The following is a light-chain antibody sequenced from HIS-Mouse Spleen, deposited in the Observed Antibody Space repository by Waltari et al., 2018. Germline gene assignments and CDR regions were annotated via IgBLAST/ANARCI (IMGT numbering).Light chain of an antibody. CDR3: SSYAGSNNYV. J-gene: IGLJ1*01. CDR2: EDS. Sequence: SYELTQPPSVSVSPGQTARITCPGDALPKKYSYWYQQKSGQAPVLVIYEDSKRPSGIPERFSGSSSGTMATLTISGAQVEDEADYYCSSYAGSNNYVFGTGTKVTVL. V-gene: IGLV3-10*01. CDR1: ALPKKY.